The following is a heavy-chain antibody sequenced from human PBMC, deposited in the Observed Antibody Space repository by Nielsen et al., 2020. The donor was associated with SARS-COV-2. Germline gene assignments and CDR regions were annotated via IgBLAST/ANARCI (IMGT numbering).Heavy chain of an antibody. CDR2: IWYDGSNK. V-gene: IGHV3-33*01. D-gene: IGHD3-22*01. Sequence: GESLKISCAASGFTFSSYGMHWVRQAPGKGLEWVAVIWYDGSNKYYADSVKGRFTISRDNSKNTLYLQMNSLRAEDTAVYYCARALVVIPYYFDYWGQGTLVTVSS. CDR1: GFTFSSYG. CDR3: ARALVVIPYYFDY. J-gene: IGHJ4*02.